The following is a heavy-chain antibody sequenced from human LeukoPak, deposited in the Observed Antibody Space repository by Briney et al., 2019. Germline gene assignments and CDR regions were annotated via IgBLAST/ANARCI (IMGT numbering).Heavy chain of an antibody. CDR2: IHPSGST. CDR1: GGSITSFY. V-gene: IGHV4-4*07. D-gene: IGHD5-12*01. CDR3: ARIEDIVATTGFDY. J-gene: IGHJ4*02. Sequence: PSETLSLTCTVSGGSITSFYWSWIRQPAGKGLEWIGRIHPSGSTNYNPSLKNRVTLSVDTSKNEFSLKLSSVTAADTAVYYCARIEDIVATTGFDYWGQGTLVTVSS.